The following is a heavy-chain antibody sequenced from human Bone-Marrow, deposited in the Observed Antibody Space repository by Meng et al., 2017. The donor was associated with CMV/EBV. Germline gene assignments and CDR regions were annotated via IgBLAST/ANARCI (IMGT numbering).Heavy chain of an antibody. CDR1: GYTFTGYY. J-gene: IGHJ4*02. Sequence: CKDSGYTFTGYYMHWVRQAPGQGLEWMGWINPNSGGTNYAQKFQGRVTMTRDTSISTAYMELSRLRSDDTAVYYCARGAAAAAGSLDYWGQGTLVTVSS. V-gene: IGHV1-2*02. CDR3: ARGAAAAAGSLDY. D-gene: IGHD6-13*01. CDR2: INPNSGGT.